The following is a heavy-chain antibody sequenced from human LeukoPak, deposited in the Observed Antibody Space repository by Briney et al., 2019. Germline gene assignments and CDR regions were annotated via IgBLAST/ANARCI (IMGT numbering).Heavy chain of an antibody. CDR1: GGSFSGYY. V-gene: IGHV4-34*01. D-gene: IGHD7-27*01. CDR3: ARDWGGVDI. CDR2: INHSGST. Sequence: SETLSLTCAVYGGSFSGYYWSWIRQPPGKGLEWMGEINHSGSTNYNPSLKSRVTISVDTSKNQFSLKLSSVTAADTAVYYCARDWGGVDIWGQGTMVTVSS. J-gene: IGHJ3*02.